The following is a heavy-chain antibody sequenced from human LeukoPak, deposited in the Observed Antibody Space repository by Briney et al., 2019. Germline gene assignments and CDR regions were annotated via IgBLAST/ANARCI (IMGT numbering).Heavy chain of an antibody. V-gene: IGHV3-7*01. Sequence: GGSLRLSCAVSGFKFDDYAMHWVRQAPGKGLEWVANINQDGSARHYVDSMEGRFTVSRDNAKNSLYLQMNSLRAEDTAMYYCARAPAAGTVDYWGQGSLVTVSS. J-gene: IGHJ4*02. CDR1: GFKFDDYA. CDR3: ARAPAAGTVDY. CDR2: INQDGSAR. D-gene: IGHD6-13*01.